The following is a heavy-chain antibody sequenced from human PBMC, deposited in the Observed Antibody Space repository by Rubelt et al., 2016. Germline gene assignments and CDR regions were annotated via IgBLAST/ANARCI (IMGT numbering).Heavy chain of an antibody. D-gene: IGHD6-19*01. V-gene: IGHV3-53*01. CDR3: ARDGYSSGWYLDY. J-gene: IGHJ4*02. Sequence: GKGLEWVSVIYSGGSTYYADSVKGRFTISRDNSENTLYLQMNSLRAEDTAVYYCARDGYSSGWYLDYWGQGTLVTVSS. CDR2: IYSGGST.